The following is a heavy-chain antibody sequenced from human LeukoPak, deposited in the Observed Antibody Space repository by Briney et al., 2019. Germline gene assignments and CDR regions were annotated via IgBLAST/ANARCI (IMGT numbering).Heavy chain of an antibody. CDR2: ISGSGGGT. Sequence: GGSLRLSCAASGFTFSSYAMSWVRQAPGKGLEWGSAISGSGGGTYYADSVKGRFTISRNNSKNTLDLQMNSLRAEDTAVYYCAKPLPGEIRGAESWGQGTLVAVSS. J-gene: IGHJ5*02. CDR1: GFTFSSYA. D-gene: IGHD3-10*01. CDR3: AKPLPGEIRGAES. V-gene: IGHV3-23*01.